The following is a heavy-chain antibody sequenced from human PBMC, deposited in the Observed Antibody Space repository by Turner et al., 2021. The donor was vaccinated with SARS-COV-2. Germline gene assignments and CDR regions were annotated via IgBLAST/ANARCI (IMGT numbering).Heavy chain of an antibody. D-gene: IGHD5-18*01. Sequence: EVQLVESGGGLVRPGRSLRLSCAASGFTFDDYAMNWVRQAPGKGLEWVSGISWNSGSIGYADSVKGRFTISRDNAKNSLYLQMNSLRAEDTALYYCAKGSGYRYELGFDYWGQGTLVTVSS. V-gene: IGHV3-9*01. CDR2: ISWNSGSI. J-gene: IGHJ4*02. CDR1: GFTFDDYA. CDR3: AKGSGYRYELGFDY.